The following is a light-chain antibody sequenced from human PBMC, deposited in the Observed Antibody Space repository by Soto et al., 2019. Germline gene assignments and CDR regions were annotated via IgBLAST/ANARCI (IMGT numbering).Light chain of an antibody. CDR3: CSYAGSPTFVV. CDR1: SSDVGSYNL. J-gene: IGLJ2*01. Sequence: QSALAQPASVSGSPGQSITISCTGTSSDVGSYNLVSWYQLHPGKAPKLMIYEVNKRPSGVSNRFSGSKSGNTASLTISGLQAEDEADYYCCSYAGSPTFVVFGGGTKLTVL. CDR2: EVN. V-gene: IGLV2-23*02.